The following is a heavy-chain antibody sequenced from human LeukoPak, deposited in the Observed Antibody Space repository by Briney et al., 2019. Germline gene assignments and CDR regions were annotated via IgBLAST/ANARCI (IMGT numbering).Heavy chain of an antibody. D-gene: IGHD2-21*02. Sequence: GSLRLSCAASGFTFSSYAMHWVRQAPGKGLEWVAVISYDGSNKYYADSVKGRFTISRDNSKNTLYLQMNSLRAEDTAVYYCARGEVTAILDYWGQGTLVTVSS. CDR1: GFTFSSYA. CDR2: ISYDGSNK. V-gene: IGHV3-30*04. J-gene: IGHJ4*02. CDR3: ARGEVTAILDY.